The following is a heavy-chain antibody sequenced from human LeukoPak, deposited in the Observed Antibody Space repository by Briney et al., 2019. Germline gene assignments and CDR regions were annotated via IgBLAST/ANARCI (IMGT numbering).Heavy chain of an antibody. Sequence: PSETLSLTCTVSGGSISGYYWSWIRQPPGKGLEWIGYINYSGSTGDNPSLKSRVTISVDTSKNQFSLKLSSVTAADTAVFYCARTISGWYYFDYWGQGTLVTVSS. D-gene: IGHD6-13*01. V-gene: IGHV4-59*08. J-gene: IGHJ4*02. CDR3: ARTISGWYYFDY. CDR2: INYSGST. CDR1: GGSISGYY.